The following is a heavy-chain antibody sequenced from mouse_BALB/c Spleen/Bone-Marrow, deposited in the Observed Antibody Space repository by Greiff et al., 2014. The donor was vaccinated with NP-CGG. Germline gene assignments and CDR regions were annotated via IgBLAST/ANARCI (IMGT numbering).Heavy chain of an antibody. CDR3: AIYYGNNYAMDY. CDR2: IDPANGNT. V-gene: IGHV14-3*02. CDR1: GFNIKDTY. J-gene: IGHJ4*01. D-gene: IGHD2-1*01. Sequence: DVQLQESGAELVKPGASVKLSCTASGFNIKDTYMHWVKQRPEQGLEWIGRIDPANGNTKYDPKFQGKATITADTSSNTAYLQLSSLTSEDTAVYYCAIYYGNNYAMDYWGQGTSVTVSS.